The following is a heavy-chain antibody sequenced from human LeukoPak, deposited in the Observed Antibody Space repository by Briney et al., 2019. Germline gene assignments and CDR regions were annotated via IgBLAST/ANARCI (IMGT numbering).Heavy chain of an antibody. CDR3: ARVHSYSSGWLKPFDY. V-gene: IGHV4-31*03. Sequence: PSQTLSLTCTVSGGSISSGGYYWSWIRQHPGRGLEWIGYIYYSGSTYYNPSLKSRVTISVDTSKNQFSLKLSSVTAADTAVYYCARVHSYSSGWLKPFDYWGQGTLVTVSS. J-gene: IGHJ4*02. CDR1: GGSISSGGYY. D-gene: IGHD6-19*01. CDR2: IYYSGST.